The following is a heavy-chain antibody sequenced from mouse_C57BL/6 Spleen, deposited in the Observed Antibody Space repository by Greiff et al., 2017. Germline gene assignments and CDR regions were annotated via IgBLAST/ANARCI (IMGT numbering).Heavy chain of an antibody. D-gene: IGHD1-1*01. CDR1: GYTFTSYW. CDR2: INPSNGGT. V-gene: IGHV1-53*01. Sequence: VQLQQPGTELVKPGASVKLSCKASGYTFTSYWMHWVKQRPGQGLEWIGNINPSNGGTNYNEKFKSKATLTVDKSSSTAYMQLSSLTSEDSAVYYCARPNYGSKDWFAYWGQGTLVTVSA. J-gene: IGHJ3*01. CDR3: ARPNYGSKDWFAY.